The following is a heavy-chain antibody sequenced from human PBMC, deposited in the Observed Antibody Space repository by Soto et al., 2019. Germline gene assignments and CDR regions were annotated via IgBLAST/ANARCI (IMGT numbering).Heavy chain of an antibody. Sequence: ESGGGVVQPGRSLRLSCAASGFTFRSYGIHWVRQAPGKGLEWVAVISYDGSNKYYADSVKGRFTISRDNSKNTLYLQMNSLRAEDAAVYYCAKDGNYGSGSHLDYWGQGTLVTVSS. D-gene: IGHD3-10*01. CDR3: AKDGNYGSGSHLDY. V-gene: IGHV3-30*18. CDR2: ISYDGSNK. CDR1: GFTFRSYG. J-gene: IGHJ4*02.